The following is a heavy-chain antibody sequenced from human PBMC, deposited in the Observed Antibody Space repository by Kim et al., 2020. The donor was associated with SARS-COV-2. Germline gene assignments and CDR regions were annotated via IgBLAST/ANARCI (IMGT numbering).Heavy chain of an antibody. CDR2: ISTSGTTI. CDR3: ARNSALVF. CDR1: GFTFSDYY. J-gene: IGHJ6*02. D-gene: IGHD1-26*01. Sequence: GGSLRLSCVTSGFTFSDYYMAWIRQTPAKGLEWVAYISTSGTTIRYGDSVRGRFTISRDNAKNSLYLQMNSLRPDDTAVYYCARNSALVFWGQGTTVAVS. V-gene: IGHV3-11*01.